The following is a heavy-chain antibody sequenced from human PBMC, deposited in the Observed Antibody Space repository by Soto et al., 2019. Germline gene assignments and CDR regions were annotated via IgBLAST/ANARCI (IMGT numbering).Heavy chain of an antibody. CDR1: GFTFSSYG. CDR3: ARGTPRRNIAAPDGMDV. D-gene: IGHD6-6*01. V-gene: IGHV3-33*01. Sequence: QVQLVESGGGVVQPGRSLRLSCAASGFTFSSYGMHWVRQAPGKGLEWVAVIWYDGSNKYYADSVKGRFTISRDNSKNTLYLQMNSQKDEDTAVYYCARGTPRRNIAAPDGMDVWGQGTMVNVFS. J-gene: IGHJ6*02. CDR2: IWYDGSNK.